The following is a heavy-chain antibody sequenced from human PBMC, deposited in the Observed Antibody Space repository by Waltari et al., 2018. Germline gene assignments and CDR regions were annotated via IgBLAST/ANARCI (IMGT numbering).Heavy chain of an antibody. CDR2: AIPILGTA. J-gene: IGHJ3*02. CDR3: ARGREIVVVVAASVAFDI. CDR1: GGTFSSYA. D-gene: IGHD2-15*01. Sequence: QVQLVQSGAEVKKPGSSVKVSCKASGGTFSSYAISWVRQAPGQGLEWMGGAIPILGTANYAQKFQGRVTITADKSTSTAYMELSSLRSEDTAVYYCARGREIVVVVAASVAFDIWGQGTMVTVSS. V-gene: IGHV1-69*14.